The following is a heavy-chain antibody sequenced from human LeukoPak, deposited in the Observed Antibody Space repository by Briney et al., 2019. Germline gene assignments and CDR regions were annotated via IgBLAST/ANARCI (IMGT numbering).Heavy chain of an antibody. CDR2: ISGSGATT. CDR3: AKGFGSGWPYYFDY. CDR1: GFTFSSYA. D-gene: IGHD6-19*01. J-gene: IGHJ4*02. Sequence: PGGSLRLSCAASGFTFSSYAMSWVHQAPGKGLEWVSTISGSGATTYYADSVKGRFTISRDNSKNTLYLQMNSLRAEGTAVYYCAKGFGSGWPYYFDYWGQGTLVTVSS. V-gene: IGHV3-23*01.